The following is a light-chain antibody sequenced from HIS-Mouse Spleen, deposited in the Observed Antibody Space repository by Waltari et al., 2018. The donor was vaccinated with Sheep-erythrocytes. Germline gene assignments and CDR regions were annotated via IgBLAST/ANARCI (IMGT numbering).Light chain of an antibody. CDR1: KLGDKY. J-gene: IGLJ2*01. V-gene: IGLV3-1*01. CDR3: QAWDSSTVV. CDR2: QDS. Sequence: SYELTQPPSVSVSPGQTASITCSGDKLGDKYACWYQQKPGHSPVLVTYQDSKRPSGIPERFSGSNSGNTATLTISGTQAMDEADYYCQAWDSSTVVFGGGIKLTVL.